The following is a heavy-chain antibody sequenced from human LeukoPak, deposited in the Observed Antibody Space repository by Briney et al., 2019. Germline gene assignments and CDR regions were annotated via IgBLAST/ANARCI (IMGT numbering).Heavy chain of an antibody. D-gene: IGHD3-16*01. CDR1: GFTFSNAW. CDR3: LTFGGVSAGN. Sequence: GGSLRLSCAASGFTFSNAWMSWVRQAPGKGLEWVGRIKSKSDGGTTDYGAPVKGRFTISRDDSKNTLYLQMDSLKTEGTAVYYWLTFGGVSAGNWGQGTLVTVSS. CDR2: IKSKSDGGTT. J-gene: IGHJ4*02. V-gene: IGHV3-15*01.